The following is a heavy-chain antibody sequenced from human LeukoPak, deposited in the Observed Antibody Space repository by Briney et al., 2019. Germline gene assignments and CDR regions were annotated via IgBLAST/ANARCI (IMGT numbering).Heavy chain of an antibody. Sequence: PGGSLRLSCAASGFTFSSYSMNWVRQAPGKGLEWVSYISSSSSTIYYADSVKGRFTISRDNAKNSLHLQMNSLRDEDTAVYYCAGEFSSLGDYWGQGTLVTVSS. V-gene: IGHV3-48*02. CDR3: AGEFSSLGDY. CDR2: ISSSSSTI. J-gene: IGHJ4*02. D-gene: IGHD6-13*01. CDR1: GFTFSSYS.